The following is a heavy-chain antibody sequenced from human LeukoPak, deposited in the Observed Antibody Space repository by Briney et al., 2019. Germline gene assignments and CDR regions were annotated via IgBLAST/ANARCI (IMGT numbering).Heavy chain of an antibody. D-gene: IGHD3-3*01. V-gene: IGHV4-59*08. Sequence: PSETLSLTCTVSGGSITSYYWNWIRQPPGKGLEWIGYIYYSGSTNYIPSPKSRVTISVDKSKNQFSLKLSSVTAADTAVYYCAGDDFTDAFDIWGHGTMVTVSS. J-gene: IGHJ3*02. CDR3: AGDDFTDAFDI. CDR2: IYYSGST. CDR1: GGSITSYY.